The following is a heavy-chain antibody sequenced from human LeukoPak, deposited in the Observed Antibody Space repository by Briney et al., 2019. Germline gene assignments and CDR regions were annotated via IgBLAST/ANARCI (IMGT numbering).Heavy chain of an antibody. J-gene: IGHJ3*02. D-gene: IGHD3-10*01. Sequence: GECLKISCKGSGYSFTSYWIAWVRQMPGKGLEYMGIIYPGDSDTTYSPSFQGQVTISADESINTAYLQWSNLKASDTAIYYCAGENGSRNMGALDIWGQGTVVTVSS. CDR3: AGENGSRNMGALDI. V-gene: IGHV5-51*01. CDR2: IYPGDSDT. CDR1: GYSFTSYW.